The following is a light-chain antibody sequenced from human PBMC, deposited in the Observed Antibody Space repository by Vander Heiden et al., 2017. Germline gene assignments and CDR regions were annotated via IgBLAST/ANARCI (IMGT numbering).Light chain of an antibody. Sequence: SYELTQPPSVSVSPGQTARITCSGDALPTQYAFWYQQKPGQAPGLVMYKDSERSSGIPDRFSGSSSGTTVTLTISGVQAEDEADYYCQSADSSGADVVFGGGTKLTVL. CDR2: KDS. J-gene: IGLJ2*01. CDR3: QSADSSGADVV. CDR1: ALPTQY. V-gene: IGLV3-25*03.